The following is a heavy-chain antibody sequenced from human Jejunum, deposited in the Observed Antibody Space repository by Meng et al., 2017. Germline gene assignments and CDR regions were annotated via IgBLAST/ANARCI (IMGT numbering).Heavy chain of an antibody. CDR2: INQNGRT. V-gene: IGHV4-34*01. Sequence: QVHLRQWGAGLLKPSETLSLTCGVYGGSFNSYFWNWIRQPPGKGLEWIGEINQNGRTNYNPSPESRVTISMDKSKKEFSLRLASVTAADTALYYCVSGRDPMVVGELDPWGQGTLVTVSS. CDR1: GGSFNSYF. D-gene: IGHD2-15*01. CDR3: VSGRDPMVVGELDP. J-gene: IGHJ5*02.